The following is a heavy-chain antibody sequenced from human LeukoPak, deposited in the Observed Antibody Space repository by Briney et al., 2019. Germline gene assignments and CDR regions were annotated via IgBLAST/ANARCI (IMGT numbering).Heavy chain of an antibody. Sequence: AGGSLRLSCAASGFTFSSYAMHWVRQAPGKGLEWVAVISYDGSNKYYADSVKGRFTISRDNSKNTLYLQMNSLRAEDTAVYYCAKDGYDGSGAYIDYWGQGTLVTVSS. D-gene: IGHD3-22*01. CDR3: AKDGYDGSGAYIDY. V-gene: IGHV3-30-3*01. J-gene: IGHJ4*02. CDR2: ISYDGSNK. CDR1: GFTFSSYA.